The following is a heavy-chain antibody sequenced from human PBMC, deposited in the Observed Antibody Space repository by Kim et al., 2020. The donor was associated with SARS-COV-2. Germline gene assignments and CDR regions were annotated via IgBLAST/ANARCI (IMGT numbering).Heavy chain of an antibody. J-gene: IGHJ4*02. D-gene: IGHD1-26*01. CDR1: GGSFSGYY. V-gene: IGHV4-34*01. Sequence: SETLSLTCAVYGGSFSGYYWSWIRQPPGKGLEWIGEINHSGSTNYNPSLKSRVTISVDTSKNQFSLKLSSVTAADTAVYYCARGRGGSWDYWGQGTLVTVSS. CDR3: ARGRGGSWDY. CDR2: INHSGST.